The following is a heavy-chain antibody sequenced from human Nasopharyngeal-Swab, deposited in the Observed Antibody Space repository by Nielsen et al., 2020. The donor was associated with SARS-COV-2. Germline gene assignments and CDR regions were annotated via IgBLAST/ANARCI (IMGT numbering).Heavy chain of an antibody. D-gene: IGHD3-16*02. CDR2: IHYSGST. Sequence: LRLSCTVSGGSISGYYWSWIRQPPGKGLEWIGYIHYSGSTYSNPSLKSRVTISVDTSKNQFSLRLSSVTAADTAVYYCAGDRATYDYVWGNYRPDAFDIWGQGTMVTVSS. CDR1: GGSISGYY. J-gene: IGHJ3*02. CDR3: AGDRATYDYVWGNYRPDAFDI. V-gene: IGHV4-31*03.